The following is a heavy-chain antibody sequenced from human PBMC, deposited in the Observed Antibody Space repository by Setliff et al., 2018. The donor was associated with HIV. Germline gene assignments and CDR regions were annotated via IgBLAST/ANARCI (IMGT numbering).Heavy chain of an antibody. Sequence: SETLSLPCAVSRSYISGSYYWAWIRQPPGKGLEWIGNIYPSGSIHPSGATNYNPSLKGRVTISLDPSNNQFSLKVNSVTAADTAIYYCARGGPTVAYGVDVWGQGTTVTVSS. J-gene: IGHJ6*02. CDR1: RSYISGSYY. V-gene: IGHV4-38-2*01. D-gene: IGHD4-17*01. CDR3: ARGGPTVAYGVDV. CDR2: IYPSGSIHPSGAT.